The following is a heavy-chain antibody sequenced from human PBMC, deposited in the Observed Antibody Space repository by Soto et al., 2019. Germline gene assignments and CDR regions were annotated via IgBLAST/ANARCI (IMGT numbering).Heavy chain of an antibody. J-gene: IGHJ5*02. Sequence: ASVKVSCKASGYTFITYGINWVRQAPGQGLEWMGWISPYNGNTKYLPKLQDRVTMTADTSTTTVYMEVKSLRSDDTAVCYCARDAESGTYYNNWFDPWGQGTLVTVSS. D-gene: IGHD1-26*01. CDR2: ISPYNGNT. V-gene: IGHV1-18*04. CDR3: ARDAESGTYYNNWFDP. CDR1: GYTFITYG.